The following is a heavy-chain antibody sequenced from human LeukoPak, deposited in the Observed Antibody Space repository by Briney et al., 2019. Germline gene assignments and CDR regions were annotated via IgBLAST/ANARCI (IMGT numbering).Heavy chain of an antibody. CDR1: GGSISSSSYH. D-gene: IGHD3-10*01. Sequence: PSETLSLTCTVSGGSISSSSYHWGWIRQPPGKGLEWIGSIYYSGSTYYNPSLKSRVTISVDTSKNQFSLKLSSVTAADTAVYYCARHGLLWFGESTNFDYWGQGTLVTVSS. CDR3: ARHGLLWFGESTNFDY. V-gene: IGHV4-39*01. CDR2: IYYSGST. J-gene: IGHJ4*02.